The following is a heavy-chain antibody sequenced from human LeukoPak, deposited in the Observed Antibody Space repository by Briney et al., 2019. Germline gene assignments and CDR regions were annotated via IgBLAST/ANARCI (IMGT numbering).Heavy chain of an antibody. Sequence: ASVKVSCKASGGTFSSYAISWVRQAPGQGLEWMGIINPSGGSTSYAQKFQGRVTMTRDTSTSTVYMELSSLRSEDTAVYYCARDGAGSIFGVVIELGYYFDYWGQGTLVTVSS. CDR3: ARDGAGSIFGVVIELGYYFDY. CDR1: GGTFSSYA. D-gene: IGHD3-3*01. J-gene: IGHJ4*02. V-gene: IGHV1-46*01. CDR2: INPSGGST.